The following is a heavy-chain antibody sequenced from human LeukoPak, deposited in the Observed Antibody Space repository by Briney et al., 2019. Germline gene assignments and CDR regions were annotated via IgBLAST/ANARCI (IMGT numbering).Heavy chain of an antibody. D-gene: IGHD3-10*01. Sequence: GGSLRLSCAASGFSVSSTYMSWVRQAPGKGLEWVSIIYSGGNTYYADSVKGRFTISRDDSKNTVYLQMNSLGAEDTAVYSCAKYTSGTSYRGLDQWGQGTLVTVSS. CDR3: AKYTSGTSYRGLDQ. V-gene: IGHV3-53*01. CDR2: IYSGGNT. J-gene: IGHJ4*02. CDR1: GFSVSSTY.